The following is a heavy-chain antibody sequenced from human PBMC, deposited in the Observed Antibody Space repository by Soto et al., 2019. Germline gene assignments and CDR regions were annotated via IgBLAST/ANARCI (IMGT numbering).Heavy chain of an antibody. V-gene: IGHV3-74*01. CDR3: VRGTNGWRGMEY. D-gene: IGHD2-8*01. CDR1: GFTFSSYP. CDR2: ITEDGSGT. J-gene: IGHJ4*02. Sequence: QPGWSLRLSCATSGFTFSSYPIHLVRQAPGKGPVWVSRITEDGSGTTYADYVNGRFTVTRDNAKNTMYLQMSGLGAEDTAVYHCVRGTNGWRGMEYWGKGTLVTVSS.